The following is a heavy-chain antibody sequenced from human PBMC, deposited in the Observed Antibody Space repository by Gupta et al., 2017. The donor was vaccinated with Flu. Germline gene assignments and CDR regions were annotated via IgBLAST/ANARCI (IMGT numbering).Heavy chain of an antibody. CDR1: GGTFSSYA. Sequence: QVQLVQSGAEVKKPGSSVKVSCKASGGTFSSYAISWVRQAPGQGLEWMGGIIPIFGTANYAQEFQGRVTITADKSTSTAYMELNSLRSEDTAVYYCARAPEGYDFWSGRKYYFDYWGQGTLVTVSS. CDR3: ARAPEGYDFWSGRKYYFDY. D-gene: IGHD3-3*01. J-gene: IGHJ4*02. V-gene: IGHV1-69*06. CDR2: IIPIFGTA.